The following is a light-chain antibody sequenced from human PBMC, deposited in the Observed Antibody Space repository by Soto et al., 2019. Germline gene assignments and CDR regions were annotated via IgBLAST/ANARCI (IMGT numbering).Light chain of an antibody. CDR1: SGHSSYA. V-gene: IGLV4-69*01. CDR2: LNSDGSH. J-gene: IGLJ3*02. Sequence: QLVLTQSPSASASLGASVKLTCTRSSGHSSYAIAWHQQQPEKGPRYLMNLNSDGSHSRVDGIPDRFSGSSSGAERYLTLSSLQAEDEADSDCQTWGTGVPWVFGGGTKLTVL. CDR3: QTWGTGVPWV.